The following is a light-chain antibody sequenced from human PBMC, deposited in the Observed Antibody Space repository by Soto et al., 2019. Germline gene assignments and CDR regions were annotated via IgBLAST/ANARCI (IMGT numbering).Light chain of an antibody. CDR3: QNYNLS. CDR2: DAS. J-gene: IGKJ3*01. CDR1: QSVSSY. V-gene: IGKV3-11*01. Sequence: EIVLTQSPATLSLSPGERATLSCRASQSVSSYLAWYQQKPGQAPRLLIYDASNRATGIPARFSGSGSGAHFTLTITRLEPEDFAIYICQNYNLSFGPGTKVDIK.